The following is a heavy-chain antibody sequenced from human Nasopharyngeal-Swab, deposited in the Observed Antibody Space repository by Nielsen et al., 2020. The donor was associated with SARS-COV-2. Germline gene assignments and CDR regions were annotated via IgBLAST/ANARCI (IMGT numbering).Heavy chain of an antibody. J-gene: IGHJ4*02. Sequence: WIRQPPGKGLEWIGEINHSGSTNYNPSLKSRVTISVDTSKNQVSLKLSTVTAADTAVYYCARSLSSGPFDYWGQGTLVTVSS. D-gene: IGHD6-19*01. CDR3: ARSLSSGPFDY. CDR2: INHSGST. V-gene: IGHV4-34*01.